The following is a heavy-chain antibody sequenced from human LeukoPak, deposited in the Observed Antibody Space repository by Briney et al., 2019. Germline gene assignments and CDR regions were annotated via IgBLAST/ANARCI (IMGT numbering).Heavy chain of an antibody. D-gene: IGHD5-12*01. V-gene: IGHV3-23*01. CDR1: GFTFTSYT. CDR2: ISADGGRS. CDR3: AKGSGYSGPPD. Sequence: AGGPLRLSCAASGFTFTSYTMSWVRQAPGKGLEWVSTISADGGRSDYADSVKGRFTISRDNSKNTVYVQMNSLRAEDTAVYYCAKGSGYSGPPDWGQGTLVTVSA. J-gene: IGHJ4*02.